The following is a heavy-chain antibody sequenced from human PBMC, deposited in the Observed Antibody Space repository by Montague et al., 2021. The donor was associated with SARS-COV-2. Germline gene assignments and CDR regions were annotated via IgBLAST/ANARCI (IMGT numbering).Heavy chain of an antibody. CDR2: ISISDGNT. CDR1: GFTFSSYA. Sequence: SLRLSCPASGFTFSSYAMSWVRQAPGKGLEWVSTISISDGNTYYADSVKGRFTISRDKSKNTLYLQMNSLRAEDTAVYYCAKARQLVGDDAFDIWGQGTMVTVSS. J-gene: IGHJ3*02. D-gene: IGHD6-13*01. V-gene: IGHV3-23*01. CDR3: AKARQLVGDDAFDI.